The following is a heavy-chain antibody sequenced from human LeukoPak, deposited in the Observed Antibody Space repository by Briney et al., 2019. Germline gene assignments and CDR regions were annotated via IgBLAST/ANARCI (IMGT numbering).Heavy chain of an antibody. V-gene: IGHV3-23*01. J-gene: IGHJ4*02. Sequence: GGSLRLSCAASGFTFSSYAMSWVRQAPGKGLEWASAISGSGGSTYYADSVKGRFTISRDNSKNTLYLQMNSLRAEDTAVYYCAKDIVVVTAILFDYWGQGTLVTVSS. CDR3: AKDIVVVTAILFDY. D-gene: IGHD2-21*02. CDR2: ISGSGGST. CDR1: GFTFSSYA.